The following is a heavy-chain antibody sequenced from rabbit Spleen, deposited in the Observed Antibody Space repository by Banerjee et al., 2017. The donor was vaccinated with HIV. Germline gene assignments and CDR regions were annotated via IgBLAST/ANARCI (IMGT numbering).Heavy chain of an antibody. CDR1: GFSFSSSYY. Sequence: QSLEESGGDLVKPEGSLTLTCTASGFSFSSSYYMCWVRQAPGKGPECIACIYADRSGSTYYASWAKGRFTISRSSSTTVTLEMTSLTAADTATYFCARGSAAMTMVITGYYLNLWGPGTLVTVS. CDR3: ARGSAAMTMVITGYYLNL. CDR2: IYADRSGST. J-gene: IGHJ4*01. V-gene: IGHV1S40*01. D-gene: IGHD2-1*01.